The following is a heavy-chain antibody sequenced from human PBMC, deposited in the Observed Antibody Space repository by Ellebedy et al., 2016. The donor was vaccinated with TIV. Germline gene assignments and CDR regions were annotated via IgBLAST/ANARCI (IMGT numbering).Heavy chain of an antibody. D-gene: IGHD6-13*01. Sequence: SETLSLXXTVSGGSISSGGYYWSWIRQHPGKGLEWIGYIYYSGSTYYNPSLKSRVTISVDTSKNQFSLKLSSVTAADTAVYYCARDRGAPSSSWYLPVDAFDSWGQGTMVTVSS. CDR2: IYYSGST. CDR1: GGSISSGGYY. CDR3: ARDRGAPSSSWYLPVDAFDS. V-gene: IGHV4-31*03. J-gene: IGHJ3*02.